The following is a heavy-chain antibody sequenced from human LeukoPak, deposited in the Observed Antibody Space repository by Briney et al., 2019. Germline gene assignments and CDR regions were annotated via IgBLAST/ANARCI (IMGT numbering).Heavy chain of an antibody. J-gene: IGHJ3*02. D-gene: IGHD4-17*01. CDR1: GYTFTSYY. CDR2: INPSGGST. Sequence: ASVKVSCKASGYTFTSYYMHWVRQAPGQGLERMGIINPSGGSTSYAQKFQGRVTMTRDTSTSTVYMGLSSLRSEDTAVYYCARNHDYGDLRGAFDIWGQGTMVTVSS. CDR3: ARNHDYGDLRGAFDI. V-gene: IGHV1-46*01.